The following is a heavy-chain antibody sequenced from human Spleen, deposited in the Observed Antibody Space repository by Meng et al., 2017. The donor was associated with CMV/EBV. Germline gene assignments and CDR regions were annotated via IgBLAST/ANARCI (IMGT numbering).Heavy chain of an antibody. V-gene: IGHV3-23*01. CDR3: AKGLYHGSGGYYFDH. J-gene: IGHJ4*02. CDR2: ISGIVPGT. CDR1: GFTFSSYA. Sequence: GESLKISCATSGFTFSSYAMNWVRQAPGKGLDWVSTISGIVPGTCCADSVRGRFTISRDNSNNTAYLQMNSLRTEDTAVYYCAKGLYHGSGGYYFDHWGQGTLVTVSS. D-gene: IGHD3-10*01.